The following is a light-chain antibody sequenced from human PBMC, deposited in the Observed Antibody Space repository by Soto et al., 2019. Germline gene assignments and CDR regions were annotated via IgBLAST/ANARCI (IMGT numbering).Light chain of an antibody. CDR1: QSLSSNY. Sequence: EIVLTQSPGTLSLSPGERATLSCRASQSLSSNYLAWYQQKPSQAPRLLIYGASSRATGIPDRFSGSGSGTDFTLTISRLEPEDFAVYYCQQYGSSPPLSLGGGTKVDIK. V-gene: IGKV3-20*01. CDR2: GAS. CDR3: QQYGSSPPLS. J-gene: IGKJ4*01.